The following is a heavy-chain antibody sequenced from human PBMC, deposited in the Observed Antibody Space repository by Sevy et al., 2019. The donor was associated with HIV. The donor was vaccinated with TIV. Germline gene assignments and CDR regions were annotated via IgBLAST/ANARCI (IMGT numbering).Heavy chain of an antibody. D-gene: IGHD2-8*01. CDR3: EREGCTQPHDY. CDR2: FSFGCGRI. Sequence: GGSLRLSCAASGFTFAKYSMSWVRQAPGKGLEWVSTFSFGCGRINYADSVKGRFTISRDDSKNTLFLQMNSLRAEDTATYFCEREGCTQPHDYWGQGTLVTVSS. J-gene: IGHJ4*02. V-gene: IGHV3-23*01. CDR1: GFTFAKYS.